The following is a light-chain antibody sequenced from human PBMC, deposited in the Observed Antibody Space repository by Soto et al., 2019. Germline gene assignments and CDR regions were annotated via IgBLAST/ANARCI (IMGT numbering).Light chain of an antibody. CDR2: AAS. CDR1: LPIRNY. V-gene: IGKV1-27*01. Sequence: DIQMTQSPSVLSASVGARVTITCRASLPIRNYLAWYQQKPWKIPTLLIYAASTLQAGVPSRVSGSGSGTDFTLTISSLQPEDVAAYYCQKYNSAPLTFGGGTKV. J-gene: IGKJ4*01. CDR3: QKYNSAPLT.